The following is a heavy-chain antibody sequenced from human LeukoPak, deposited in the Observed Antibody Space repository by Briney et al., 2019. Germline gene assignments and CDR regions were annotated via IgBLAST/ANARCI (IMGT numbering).Heavy chain of an antibody. D-gene: IGHD2-8*01. Sequence: GGSLRLSCAGSGFTFSSYAMSLVRQAPGKGLEWVSAISDSGDYTYYADSVKGRFTISRDNSKNTLYLHVNSLRAEDTAVYYCAKDTSIGKYCTSGVCSPFDYWGQGTLVTVSS. CDR2: ISDSGDYT. CDR3: AKDTSIGKYCTSGVCSPFDY. CDR1: GFTFSSYA. J-gene: IGHJ4*02. V-gene: IGHV3-23*01.